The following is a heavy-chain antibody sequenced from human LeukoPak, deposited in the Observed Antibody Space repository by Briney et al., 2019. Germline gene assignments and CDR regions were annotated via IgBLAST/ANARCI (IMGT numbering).Heavy chain of an antibody. D-gene: IGHD3-16*02. V-gene: IGHV4-34*01. CDR3: ARAGDYVWGSYRYKHYDY. J-gene: IGHJ4*02. CDR2: IYYSGST. Sequence: SETLSLTCAVYGGSFSGYYWSWIRQPPGKGLEWIGSIYYSGSTYYNPSLKSRVTISVDTSKNQFSLKLSSVTAADTAVYYCARAGDYVWGSYRYKHYDYWGQGTLVTVSS. CDR1: GGSFSGYY.